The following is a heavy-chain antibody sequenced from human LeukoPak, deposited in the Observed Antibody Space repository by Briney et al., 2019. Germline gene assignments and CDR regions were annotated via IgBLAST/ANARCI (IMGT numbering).Heavy chain of an antibody. CDR3: AHICSGGSCYSTDAFDI. D-gene: IGHD2-15*01. Sequence: ASGPTLVKPTQTLTLTCTFSGFSLSTSGGGVGWIRQPPGKALEWLALIYWNDDKRYSPSLKSRLTITKDTSKNQVVLTTTNMDPVDTATSYCAHICSGGSCYSTDAFDIWGQGTMVTVSS. V-gene: IGHV2-5*01. CDR2: IYWNDDK. CDR1: GFSLSTSGGG. J-gene: IGHJ3*02.